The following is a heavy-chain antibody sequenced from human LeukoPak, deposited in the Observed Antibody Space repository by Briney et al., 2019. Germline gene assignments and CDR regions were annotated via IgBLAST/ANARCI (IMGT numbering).Heavy chain of an antibody. CDR2: IYYSGST. Sequence: SETLSLTCTVSGGSISSGGYYWSWIRQHPGKGLEWIGYIYYSGSTYYNPSLKSRVTISVDTSKNQFSLKLSSVTAADTAVYYCARGGGLGPDYWGQGTLVTVSS. V-gene: IGHV4-31*03. CDR1: GGSISSGGYY. CDR3: ARGGGLGPDY. J-gene: IGHJ4*02. D-gene: IGHD1-26*01.